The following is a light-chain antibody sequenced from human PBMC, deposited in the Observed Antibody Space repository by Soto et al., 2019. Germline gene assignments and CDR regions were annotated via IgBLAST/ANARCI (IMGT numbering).Light chain of an antibody. V-gene: IGLV2-23*02. Sequence: QSALTQPASVSGSPGQSITISCTGTSSDVGSYNLVSWYQQHPGKAPKLMIYEVSKRPSGGSNRFSGSKSGNTASLTISGLQAEDEADYYCCSYAGSSTFSVFGTGTKLTVL. CDR3: CSYAGSSTFSV. CDR2: EVS. J-gene: IGLJ1*01. CDR1: SSDVGSYNL.